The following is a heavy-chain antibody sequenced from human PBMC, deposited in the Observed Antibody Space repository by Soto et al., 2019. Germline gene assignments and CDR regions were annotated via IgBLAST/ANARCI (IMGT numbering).Heavy chain of an antibody. V-gene: IGHV4-31*03. CDR2: ITDSGRT. CDR3: ARVLITSGPLEYSFDF. CDR1: AGSIRRSDSC. J-gene: IGHJ4*02. D-gene: IGHD3-16*01. Sequence: PSETLSLTCSVSAGSIRRSDSCWSCVRQFPGKGLEWIAYITDSGRTDYNPSLKSRATISIDTSKNQFFLNLRSMTAADTAVYFCARVLITSGPLEYSFDFGGPGSLVTFSS.